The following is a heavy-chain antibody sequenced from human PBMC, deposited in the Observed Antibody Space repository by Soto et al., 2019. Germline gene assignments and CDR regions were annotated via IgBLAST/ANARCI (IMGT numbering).Heavy chain of an antibody. J-gene: IGHJ4*02. CDR3: ARRSHRSGSGSFIEK. V-gene: IGHV4-39*01. CDR1: GDSISSKNYY. D-gene: IGHD3-10*01. CDR2: IYDNGGT. Sequence: QLRLQESGPGLVKPSETLSLTCTVSGDSISSKNYYREWIRQPPGKGLEWIGSIYDNGGTYYNPSLKSRVTIHVETPKKQISLKVKSVTAADAALYYCARRSHRSGSGSFIEKWGQGTLVTVSS.